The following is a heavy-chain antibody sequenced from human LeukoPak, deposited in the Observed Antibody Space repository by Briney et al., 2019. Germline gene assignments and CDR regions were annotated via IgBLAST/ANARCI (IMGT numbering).Heavy chain of an antibody. D-gene: IGHD6-13*01. V-gene: IGHV4-31*03. CDR2: IYYSGST. Sequence: SQTLSLTCNVSGGSISSGGYYWSWIRQHPGKGLEWIGYIYYSGSTYYNPSLKSRVTISVDTSKNQFSLKLSSVTAADTAVYYCARAEVAAAAYNWFDPWGQGTLVTVSS. CDR1: GGSISSGGYY. CDR3: ARAEVAAAAYNWFDP. J-gene: IGHJ5*02.